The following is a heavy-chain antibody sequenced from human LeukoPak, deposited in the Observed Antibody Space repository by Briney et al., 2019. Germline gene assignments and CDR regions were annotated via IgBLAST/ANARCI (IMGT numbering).Heavy chain of an antibody. V-gene: IGHV3-30*04. J-gene: IGHJ6*04. CDR2: ISYDGINK. Sequence: GRSLGLSCAASGFTFSNYAMHWVRQAPGKGLEWVAVISYDGINKYYADSVKGRFTISRDNSKNTLYLQMNSLRAEDTAVYYCARDPYYDILTGYSLYGMDVWGKGTTVTVSS. CDR3: ARDPYYDILTGYSLYGMDV. CDR1: GFTFSNYA. D-gene: IGHD3-9*01.